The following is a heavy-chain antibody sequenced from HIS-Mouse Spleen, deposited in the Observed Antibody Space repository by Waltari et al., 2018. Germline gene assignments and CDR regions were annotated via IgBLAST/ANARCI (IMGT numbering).Heavy chain of an antibody. CDR2: INHSRST. V-gene: IGHV4-34*01. Sequence: QVQLQQWGAGLLKPSETLSLTCAVYGGSFSGYYWSWIRQPPGRGLEWVGEINHSRSTNHHPSLKSRVTISVDTSKNQFSLKLGSVTAADTAVYYCARGSGARDSWYFDLWGRGTLVTVSS. J-gene: IGHJ2*01. CDR1: GGSFSGYY. CDR3: ARGSGARDSWYFDL. D-gene: IGHD2-8*02.